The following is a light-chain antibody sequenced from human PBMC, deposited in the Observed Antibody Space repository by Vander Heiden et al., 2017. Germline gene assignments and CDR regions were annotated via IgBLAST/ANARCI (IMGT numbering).Light chain of an antibody. CDR3: YSTDSSGTHRV. CDR2: EDS. J-gene: IGLJ3*02. CDR1: ALPKKY. V-gene: IGLV3-10*01. Sequence: SYELTQPPSVSVSPGQTARITCSGDALPKKYAYWYQQKSGQAPVVVIYEDSKRPSEIPEKFSGSSSGTMATLTISGAQVEDEADYDCYSTDSSGTHRVFGGGTKLTVL.